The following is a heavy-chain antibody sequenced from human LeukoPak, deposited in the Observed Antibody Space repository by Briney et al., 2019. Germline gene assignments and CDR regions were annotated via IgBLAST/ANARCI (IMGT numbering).Heavy chain of an antibody. Sequence: GASVKVSCKASGYTFTGYYMHWVRQAPGQGLEWMGWINPNSGGTNYAQKFQGRVTMTRDTSTSTVYMELSSLRSEDTAVYYCARDGRVSKKSHIVVVPAAIDYWGQGTLVTVSS. CDR1: GYTFTGYY. V-gene: IGHV1-2*02. D-gene: IGHD2-2*01. CDR3: ARDGRVSKKSHIVVVPAAIDY. J-gene: IGHJ4*02. CDR2: INPNSGGT.